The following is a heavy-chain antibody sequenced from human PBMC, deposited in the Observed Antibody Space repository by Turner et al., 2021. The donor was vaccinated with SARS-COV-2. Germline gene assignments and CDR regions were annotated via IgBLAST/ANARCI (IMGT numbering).Heavy chain of an antibody. Sequence: QVQLQQWGAGLLKTSETLSLTCDVHGGSFSGFYWTWIRQSPGKGLEWIGEINDSGSTTYNPSLKSRLTISVDTSKNQFSLNLTSVTAADTAVYYCARAKGPSLYRSYYNPTFFDPWGQGILVTVSS. CDR1: GGSFSGFY. V-gene: IGHV4-34*01. D-gene: IGHD1-26*01. CDR2: INDSGST. CDR3: ARAKGPSLYRSYYNPTFFDP. J-gene: IGHJ5*02.